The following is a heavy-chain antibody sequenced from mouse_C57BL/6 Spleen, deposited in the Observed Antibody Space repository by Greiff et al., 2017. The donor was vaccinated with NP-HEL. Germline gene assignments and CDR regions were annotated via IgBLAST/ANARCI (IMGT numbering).Heavy chain of an antibody. D-gene: IGHD2-1*01. J-gene: IGHJ3*01. Sequence: QVQLKESGAELVKPGASVKISCKASGYAFSSYWMNWVKQRPGKGLEWIGQIYPGDGDTNYNGKFKGKATLTADKSSRTAYMQLSSLTSEDSAVYFCGYGNEFAYWGQGTLVTVSA. CDR3: GYGNEFAY. V-gene: IGHV1-80*01. CDR1: GYAFSSYW. CDR2: IYPGDGDT.